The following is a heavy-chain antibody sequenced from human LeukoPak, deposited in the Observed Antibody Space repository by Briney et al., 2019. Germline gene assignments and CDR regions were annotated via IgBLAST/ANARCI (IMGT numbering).Heavy chain of an antibody. Sequence: SETLSLTCTVSGGSLSSYYWSWIRQPPGKGLEWIGYIYYSGCTNYNPSLKSRVTISVDTSKNQFSLKLSSVTAADTAVYYCARTVRSYGPFYFDYWGQGTLVTVSS. V-gene: IGHV4-59*01. CDR1: GGSLSSYY. D-gene: IGHD5-18*01. CDR3: ARTVRSYGPFYFDY. J-gene: IGHJ4*02. CDR2: IYYSGCT.